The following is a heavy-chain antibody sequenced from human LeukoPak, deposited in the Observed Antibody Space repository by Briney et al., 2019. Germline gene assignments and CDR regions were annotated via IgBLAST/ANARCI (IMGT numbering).Heavy chain of an antibody. CDR1: GFGVSDNY. CDR3: AKRPYGSGSYSGAHFDY. Sequence: QSGGSLRLSCTVSGFGVSDNYMSWVRQAPGKGLEWVSIIYGDDSTYYVDSVKGRFTISRDNSRNTLYLQMNSLRAEDTAVYYCAKRPYGSGSYSGAHFDYWGQGTLVTVSS. V-gene: IGHV3-66*01. D-gene: IGHD3-10*01. CDR2: IYGDDST. J-gene: IGHJ4*02.